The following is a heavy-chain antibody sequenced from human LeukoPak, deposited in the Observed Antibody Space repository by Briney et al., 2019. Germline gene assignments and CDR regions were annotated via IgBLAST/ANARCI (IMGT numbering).Heavy chain of an antibody. Sequence: PSETLSLTCAVYGGSFSGYYWSWIRQPPGKGLEWIGEINHSGSTNYNPSLKSRVTISVDTSKNQFSLKLSSVTAADTAVYYCARHKSRGYCSGGSCYSRLGKSWFDPWGQGTLVTVSS. CDR3: ARHKSRGYCSGGSCYSRLGKSWFDP. D-gene: IGHD2-15*01. V-gene: IGHV4-34*01. CDR2: INHSGST. J-gene: IGHJ5*02. CDR1: GGSFSGYY.